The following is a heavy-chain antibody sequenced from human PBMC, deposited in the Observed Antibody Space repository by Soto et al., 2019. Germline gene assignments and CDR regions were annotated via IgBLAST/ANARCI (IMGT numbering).Heavy chain of an antibody. Sequence: QVQLVQSGAELKKPGSSVKVSCMSSGGTLSSDSFSWVRQAPGQGLEWMGRIIPVLGIPNYAQKFQGRLTISADRSTTTGYMALSSLTSEDTAVYYCAIVVVFYFDDWGQGTMVTVSS. CDR2: IIPVLGIP. V-gene: IGHV1-69*02. D-gene: IGHD2-15*01. J-gene: IGHJ4*02. CDR1: GGTLSSDS. CDR3: AIVVVFYFDD.